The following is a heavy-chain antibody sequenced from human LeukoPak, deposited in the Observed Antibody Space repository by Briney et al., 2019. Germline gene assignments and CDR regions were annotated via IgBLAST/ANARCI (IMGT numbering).Heavy chain of an antibody. CDR1: GFTFGDYA. D-gene: IGHD2-2*02. CDR3: SRPNHVDTEDFDY. Sequence: GGSLRLSCTGSGFTFGDYAMSWVRQAPGKGLEWVGFIRSKAYGRTTEYAASVKGRSTISRDDSKSIAYLQINSLKTEDTAVYYCSRPNHVDTEDFDYWGQGTLVTVSS. V-gene: IGHV3-49*04. CDR2: IRSKAYGRTT. J-gene: IGHJ4*02.